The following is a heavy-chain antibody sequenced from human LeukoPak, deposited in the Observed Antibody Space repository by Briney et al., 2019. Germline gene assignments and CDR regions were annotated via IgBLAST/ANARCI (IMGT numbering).Heavy chain of an antibody. Sequence: SVKVSCKASGGTFSSYAISWVRQAPGQGLEWMGRITPILGIANYAQKFQGRVTIIADKSTSTAYMELSSLRSEDTAVYYCARGTSWVDYWGQGTLVTVSS. J-gene: IGHJ4*02. CDR2: ITPILGIA. D-gene: IGHD2-2*01. CDR1: GGTFSSYA. CDR3: ARGTSWVDY. V-gene: IGHV1-69*04.